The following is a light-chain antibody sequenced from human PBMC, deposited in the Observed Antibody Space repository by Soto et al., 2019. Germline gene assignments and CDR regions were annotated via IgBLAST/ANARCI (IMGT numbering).Light chain of an antibody. J-gene: IGLJ3*02. CDR2: EVS. V-gene: IGLV2-14*03. Sequence: QSALTQPASVSGSPGQSITISCTGTSSDVGDYNFVSWYQQLPGEAPKLMIYEVSHRPSGVSNRFSGSKSGNTASLTISGLLAEDEAHYYCSSHTSSSIWVFGGGTKLTVL. CDR3: SSHTSSSIWV. CDR1: SSDVGDYNF.